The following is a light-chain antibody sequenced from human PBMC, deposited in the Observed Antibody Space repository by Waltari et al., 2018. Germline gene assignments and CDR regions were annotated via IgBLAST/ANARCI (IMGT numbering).Light chain of an antibody. Sequence: SYVLTQPPSMSVAPGQTATVTCGGDNIVAKRVHWYQQRAGQAPVLVIFDDTDRPSGIPERFSGSNSDNTATLTIKRVEAGDEADYFCQVWVQSDHRVVFGGGTRLTVL. J-gene: IGLJ2*01. CDR1: NIVAKR. CDR2: DDT. V-gene: IGLV3-21*02. CDR3: QVWVQSDHRVV.